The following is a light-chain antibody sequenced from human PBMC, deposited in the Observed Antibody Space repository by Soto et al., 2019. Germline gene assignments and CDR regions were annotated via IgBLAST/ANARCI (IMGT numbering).Light chain of an antibody. J-gene: IGKJ5*01. CDR1: QSVNNNY. V-gene: IGKV3-20*01. CDR2: GAS. CDR3: QQYGSSPPT. Sequence: EIVLTQSPGTLSLSPGERATLSCRASQSVNNNYLAWYQQKPGQPPRLLMYGASSRATGIPDRFSGSGSGTDFTLTISRLGPEDFAVYYCQQYGSSPPTFGQGTRLKIK.